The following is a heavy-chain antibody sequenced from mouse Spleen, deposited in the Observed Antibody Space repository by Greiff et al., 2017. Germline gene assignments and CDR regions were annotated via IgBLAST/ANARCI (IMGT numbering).Heavy chain of an antibody. D-gene: IGHD2-1*01. J-gene: IGHJ4*01. CDR1: GFSLTSYG. CDR2: IWSGGST. Sequence: VHLVESGPGLVQPSQSLSITCTVSGFSLTSYGVHWVRQSPGKGLEWLGVIWSGGSTDYNAAFISRLSISKDNSKSQVFFKMNSLQADDTAIYYCARSGNYDYYAMDYWGQGTSVTVSS. V-gene: IGHV2-2*01. CDR3: ARSGNYDYYAMDY.